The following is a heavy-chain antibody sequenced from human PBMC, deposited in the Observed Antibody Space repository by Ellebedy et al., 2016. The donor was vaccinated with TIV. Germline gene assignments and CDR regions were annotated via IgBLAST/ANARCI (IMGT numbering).Heavy chain of an antibody. V-gene: IGHV3-7*01. CDR1: GFTFSRNW. J-gene: IGHJ5*02. CDR3: ASDVWGGGWA. D-gene: IGHD6-19*01. Sequence: PGGSLRLSCEASGFTFSRNWISWFRLAPGKGLEWVANIKQDGSEKYYVDSVKGRFTISRDNAKNSVYLQLSSLGAEDTAVYYCASDVWGGGWAWGQGTPVTVSS. CDR2: IKQDGSEK.